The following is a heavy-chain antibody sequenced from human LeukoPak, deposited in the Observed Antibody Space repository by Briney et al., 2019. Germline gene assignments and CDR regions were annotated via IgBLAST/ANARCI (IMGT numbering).Heavy chain of an antibody. Sequence: SQTLSLTCTVSGGSIGSGTYYWSWIRQHPGKGLEWIGYIYYSGSTYYNPSLKSRVTISVDKSKNQFSLKLSSVTAADTAVYYCARGTVAGDFDYWGQGTLVTVSS. CDR1: GGSIGSGTYY. D-gene: IGHD6-19*01. CDR2: IYYSGST. CDR3: ARGTVAGDFDY. J-gene: IGHJ4*02. V-gene: IGHV4-31*03.